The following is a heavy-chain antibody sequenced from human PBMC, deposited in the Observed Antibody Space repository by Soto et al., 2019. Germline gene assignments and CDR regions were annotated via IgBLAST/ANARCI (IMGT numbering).Heavy chain of an antibody. Sequence: QAQVVQSGAEVRKPGSSVKLSCKASEGTFNSYAIAWVRQAPGQGLEWVGGIIPYYNTLNYAQKFQDRVTNTADDSTNTVYMELSSLRSDDTAVYFCASGASRWYPYFFDSWAQGTLVTVSS. V-gene: IGHV1-69*01. CDR2: IIPYYNTL. D-gene: IGHD6-13*01. CDR3: ASGASRWYPYFFDS. J-gene: IGHJ4*02. CDR1: EGTFNSYA.